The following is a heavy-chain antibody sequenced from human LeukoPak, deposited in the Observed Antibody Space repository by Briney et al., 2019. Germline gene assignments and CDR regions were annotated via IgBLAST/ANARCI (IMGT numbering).Heavy chain of an antibody. CDR1: GDSVSSNSAA. J-gene: IGHJ6*02. V-gene: IGHV6-1*01. CDR3: ARAPLLWFGELVSGMDV. CDR2: TYYRSKWYN. D-gene: IGHD3-10*01. Sequence: SQTLSLTCAISGDSVSSNSAAWNWIRQSPSRGLEWLGRTYYRSKWYNDYAASVKSRITINPDTSKNQFSLQLNSVTPEDTAVYYCARAPLLWFGELVSGMDVWGQGTTVTVSS.